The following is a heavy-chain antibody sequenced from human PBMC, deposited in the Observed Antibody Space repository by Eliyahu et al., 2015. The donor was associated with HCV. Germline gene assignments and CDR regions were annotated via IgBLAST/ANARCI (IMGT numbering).Heavy chain of an antibody. V-gene: IGHV3-9*01. D-gene: IGHD5-24*01. CDR1: GFTFDDYA. CDR3: AKADTRWLQFWGFDY. Sequence: EVQLVESGGGLVQPGRSLRLSCAASGFTFDDYAMHWVRQAPGKGLEWVSGISWNSSTIGYADSVKGRFTISRDNAKNSLYLQMYSLRAEDTALYYCAKADTRWLQFWGFDYWGQGALVTVSS. CDR2: ISWNSSTI. J-gene: IGHJ4*02.